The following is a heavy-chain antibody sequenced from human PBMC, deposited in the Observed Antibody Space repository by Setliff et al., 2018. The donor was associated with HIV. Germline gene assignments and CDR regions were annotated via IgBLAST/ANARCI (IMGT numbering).Heavy chain of an antibody. D-gene: IGHD3-16*01. CDR3: ARKQEIGGVVTKIAFDL. V-gene: IGHV1-2*02. Sequence: GASVKVSCKASGYRFIDYYMHWLRQAPGQGLEWVGGCNPKRGDSFYAQKFQGRVIISMDTSTSTTYMDLPRLTTDDTAIYFRARKQEIGGVVTKIAFDLWGQGTLVTVSS. CDR1: GYRFIDYY. J-gene: IGHJ4*02. CDR2: CNPKRGDS.